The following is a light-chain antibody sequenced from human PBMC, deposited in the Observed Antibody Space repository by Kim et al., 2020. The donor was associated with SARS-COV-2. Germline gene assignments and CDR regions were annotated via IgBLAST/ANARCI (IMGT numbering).Light chain of an antibody. Sequence: LDPGQEARIAGSGDKVGEKYCCWYQQKPGQSPVMLIYQDNKRRSGIPERFSGSNSGNTATLTISGTQPMDEDDYYGQAWESNTVVFGGGTKVTVL. J-gene: IGLJ2*01. CDR2: QDN. CDR1: KVGEKY. CDR3: QAWESNTVV. V-gene: IGLV3-1*01.